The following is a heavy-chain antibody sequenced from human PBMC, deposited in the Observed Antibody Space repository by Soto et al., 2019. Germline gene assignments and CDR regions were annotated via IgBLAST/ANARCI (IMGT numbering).Heavy chain of an antibody. CDR1: GFTFSASA. J-gene: IGHJ4*02. V-gene: IGHV3-73*01. Sequence: GGSLTLSCAASGFTFSASAMHCVRQASGKGLEWVGRIRSNGRTAYAASMQGRFTISRDDSKKTAYLQLNSLKTDDTAVYYCARLDCSGGGCYPYYFEQWGQGA. CDR3: ARLDCSGGGCYPYYFEQ. CDR2: IRSNGRT. D-gene: IGHD2-15*01.